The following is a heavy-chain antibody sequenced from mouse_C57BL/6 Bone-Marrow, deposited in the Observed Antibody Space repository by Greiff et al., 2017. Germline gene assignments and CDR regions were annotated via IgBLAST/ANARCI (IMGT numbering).Heavy chain of an antibody. Sequence: EVKLVESVAELVRPGASVKLSCTASGFHIKNTYMHWVKQRPEQGLEWIGRIDPANGNTKYAPKFQGKAPITADTSSNTAYLQLSSLTSEDTAIYYCALSGYRYYAMDYWGQGTSVTVSS. CDR1: GFHIKNTY. J-gene: IGHJ4*01. D-gene: IGHD3-2*02. CDR3: ALSGYRYYAMDY. CDR2: IDPANGNT. V-gene: IGHV14-3*01.